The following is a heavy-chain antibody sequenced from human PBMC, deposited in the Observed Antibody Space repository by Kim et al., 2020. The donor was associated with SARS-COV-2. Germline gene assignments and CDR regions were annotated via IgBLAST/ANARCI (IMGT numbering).Heavy chain of an antibody. CDR2: IYYSGST. J-gene: IGHJ3*01. V-gene: IGHV4-31*03. CDR1: GCSISSAGYY. CDR3: WRVARVTIFGVVNSAF. D-gene: IGHD3-3*01. Sequence: SETLSLTCTVSGCSISSAGYYWSWLRPHTGKGLEWIGYIYYSGSTYYNPSLERRVIISVDTSTNQFSLLLSSGTATDTAAYYCWRVARVTIFGVVNSAF.